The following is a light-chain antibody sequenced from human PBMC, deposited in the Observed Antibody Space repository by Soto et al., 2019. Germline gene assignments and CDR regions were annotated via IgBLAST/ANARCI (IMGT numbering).Light chain of an antibody. Sequence: QSALTQPPSASGSPGQSVTISCTGSSFDVGSYNFVSWYQQHPGKAPKLLIYEVSKSPSGVPDRFSASKSGNTASLTVSGLQAEDEADYYSSSYAGSDNWVFGGGTKLTVL. CDR3: SSYAGSDNWV. CDR1: SFDVGSYNF. CDR2: EVS. V-gene: IGLV2-8*01. J-gene: IGLJ3*02.